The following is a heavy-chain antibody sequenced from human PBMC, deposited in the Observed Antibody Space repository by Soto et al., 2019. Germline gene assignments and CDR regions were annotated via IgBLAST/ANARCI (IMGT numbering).Heavy chain of an antibody. Sequence: QLLQSGGGLVQPGGSLTLSCAASGFTFGTTDMSWVRQAPGEGLEWVSTIDGSGGITYYADSVKGRFTISRDNSRNTVYLQINSLRGDDTALYYCVKNSGWFNTWGHGALVTVSS. CDR2: IDGSGGIT. J-gene: IGHJ5*01. CDR3: VKNSGWFNT. V-gene: IGHV3-23*01. CDR1: GFTFGTTD. D-gene: IGHD3-10*01.